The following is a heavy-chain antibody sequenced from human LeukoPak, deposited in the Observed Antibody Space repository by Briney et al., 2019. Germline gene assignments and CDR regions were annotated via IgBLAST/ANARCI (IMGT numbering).Heavy chain of an antibody. CDR1: GDSTSSSTYY. D-gene: IGHD5-12*01. V-gene: IGHV4-39*01. J-gene: IGHJ3*02. CDR3: ATHRRSGSGGSENAFEI. CDR2: IYDSGTT. Sequence: TSETLSLTCTVSGDSTSSSTYYWDWIRQAPGKGLEWIGNIYDSGTTHYNPPLKSRVTISGDTSKNQFSLKLNSVTAADTAIYYCATHRRSGSGGSENAFEIWGQGTMVTVSS.